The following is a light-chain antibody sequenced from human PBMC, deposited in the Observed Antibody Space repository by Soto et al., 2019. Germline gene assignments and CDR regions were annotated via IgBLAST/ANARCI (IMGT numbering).Light chain of an antibody. J-gene: IGKJ2*01. CDR2: QAS. Sequence: DIQMTQSPSTLSASVGDRVTLACRASRSVNTWLVWYQQRPGKAPNVLIYQASILESGVPSRFSGSGSGTDFTLTINSLQPEDSATYYCQQFQTYPYTFGQGTKLEI. CDR3: QQFQTYPYT. V-gene: IGKV1-5*03. CDR1: RSVNTW.